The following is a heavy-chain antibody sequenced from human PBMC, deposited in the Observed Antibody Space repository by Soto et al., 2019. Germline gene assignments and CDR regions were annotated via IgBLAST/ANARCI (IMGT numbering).Heavy chain of an antibody. J-gene: IGHJ4*02. CDR3: ARDGYSSGWFDY. CDR2: IYYSGST. V-gene: IGHV4-30-4*01. Sequence: SETLSLTCTVSGGSISSGDYYWSWIRQPPGKGLEWIGYIYYSGSTYYNPSLKSRVTISVDTSKNQFSLKLSSVTAADTAVYYCARDGYSSGWFDYWGQGTLVTVS. CDR1: GGSISSGDYY. D-gene: IGHD6-19*01.